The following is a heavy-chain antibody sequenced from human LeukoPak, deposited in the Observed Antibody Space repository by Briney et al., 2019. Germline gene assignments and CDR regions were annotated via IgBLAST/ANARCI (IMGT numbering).Heavy chain of an antibody. CDR1: GGSFSVYY. CDR2: INRGGST. Sequence: SETLSLTCAVYGGSFSVYYCSWIRQPPGEGLEWIGEINRGGSTNYSPSLKSRVTISLDTSKNQVSLKLSSVTAADTAMYYCGLSTTKATTWTIDYWGQGTLVTVSS. V-gene: IGHV4-34*01. CDR3: GLSTTKATTWTIDY. D-gene: IGHD4-17*01. J-gene: IGHJ4*02.